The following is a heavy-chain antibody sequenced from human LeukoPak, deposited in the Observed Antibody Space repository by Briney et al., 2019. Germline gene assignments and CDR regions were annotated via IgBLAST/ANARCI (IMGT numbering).Heavy chain of an antibody. CDR3: ARGVHTVTTFYFDY. V-gene: IGHV4-38-2*01. CDR1: GGSFSGYY. CDR2: IYHSGST. D-gene: IGHD4-17*01. J-gene: IGHJ4*02. Sequence: SETLSLTCAVYGGSFSGYYWGWIRQPPGKGLEWIGSIYHSGSTYYNPSLKSRVTISVDTSKNQFSLKLSSVTAADTAVYYCARGVHTVTTFYFDYWGQGTLVTVSS.